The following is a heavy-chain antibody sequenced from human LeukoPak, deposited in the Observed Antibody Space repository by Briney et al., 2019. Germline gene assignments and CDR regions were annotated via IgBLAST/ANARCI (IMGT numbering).Heavy chain of an antibody. CDR2: INPNSGGT. D-gene: IGHD5-12*01. V-gene: IGHV1-2*02. J-gene: IGHJ4*02. CDR1: GYTFTGYY. Sequence: ASVKVSCKASGYTFTGYYMHWVRQAPGQGLEWMGWINPNSGGTNYAQKFQGRVTMTRDTSISTAYMELSRLRSDDTAVYYCARVYSGHEIYFDYWGQGTLVTVSS. CDR3: ARVYSGHEIYFDY.